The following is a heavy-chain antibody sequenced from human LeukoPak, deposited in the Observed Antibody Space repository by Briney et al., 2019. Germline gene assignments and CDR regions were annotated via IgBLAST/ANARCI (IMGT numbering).Heavy chain of an antibody. J-gene: IGHJ4*02. V-gene: IGHV4-59*05. CDR1: GGSISSYY. CDR2: IYYSGST. Sequence: SETLSLTCTVSGGSISSYYWSWIRQPPGKGLEWIGSIYYSGSTYYNPSLKSRVTISVDTSKNQFSLKLSSVTAADTAVYYCARRGYSYGYTDYWGQGTLVTVSS. D-gene: IGHD5-18*01. CDR3: ARRGYSYGYTDY.